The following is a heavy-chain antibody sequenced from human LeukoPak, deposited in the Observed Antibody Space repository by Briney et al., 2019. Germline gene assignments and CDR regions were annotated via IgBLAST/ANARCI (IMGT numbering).Heavy chain of an antibody. CDR1: GFTFSSYS. CDR3: ARAPSSRPYYFDY. J-gene: IGHJ4*02. V-gene: IGHV3-48*04. Sequence: GGSLRLSCAASGFTFSSYSMNWVRQAPGKGLEWVSYISSSSSTIYYADSVKGRFTISRDNAKNSLYLQMNSLRAEDTAVYYCARAPSSRPYYFDYWGQGTLVTVSS. CDR2: ISSSSSTI.